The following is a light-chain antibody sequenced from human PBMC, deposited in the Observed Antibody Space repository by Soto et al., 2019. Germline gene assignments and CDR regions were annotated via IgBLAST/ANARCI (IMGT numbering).Light chain of an antibody. CDR2: GAS. V-gene: IGKV3-20*01. CDR3: QQYGSSPWT. J-gene: IGKJ1*01. Sequence: EIVLTQSPGTLSLSPGERATLSCRASQSVSSSFLAWYQQKPGQAPRLLIYGASSRATGIPDRFSGSGAGTYFTLISSRLEPEDLAVYYCQQYGSSPWTFGQGTKVEIK. CDR1: QSVSSSF.